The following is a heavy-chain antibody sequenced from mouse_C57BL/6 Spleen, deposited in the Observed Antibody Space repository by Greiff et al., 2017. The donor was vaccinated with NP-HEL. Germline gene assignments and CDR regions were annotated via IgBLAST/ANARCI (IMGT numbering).Heavy chain of an antibody. CDR2: INPSNGGT. J-gene: IGHJ2*01. CDR3: ARSAITTVVARDY. V-gene: IGHV1-53*01. CDR1: GYTFTSYW. D-gene: IGHD1-1*01. Sequence: QVQLQQPGTELVKPGASVKLSCKASGYTFTSYWMHWVKQRPGQGLEWIGNINPSNGGTTYNEKFKSKATLTVDKSSSTAYMQLSSLTSEDSAVYYCARSAITTVVARDYWGQGTTLTVSS.